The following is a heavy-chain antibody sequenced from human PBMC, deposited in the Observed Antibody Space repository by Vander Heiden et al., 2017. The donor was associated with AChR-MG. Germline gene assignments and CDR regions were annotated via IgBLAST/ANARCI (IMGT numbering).Heavy chain of an antibody. CDR1: GASIPRGSYQ. CDR3: ARHLWGSRAEYYFDF. D-gene: IGHD3-16*01. V-gene: IGHV4-39*01. CDR2: IYNSGST. J-gene: IGHJ4*02. Sequence: LQLPESGPGPVKPSETLSLTCTVPGASIPRGSYQWGWVRRAPGQGLEWRGNIYNSGSTYYNPSLKSLVTISADTSKNQFSLNLTSVTAADTAIYFCARHLWGSRAEYYFDFWGQGTLVTVSS.